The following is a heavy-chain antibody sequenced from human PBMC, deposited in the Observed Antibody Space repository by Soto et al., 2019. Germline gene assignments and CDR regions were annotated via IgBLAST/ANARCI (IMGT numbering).Heavy chain of an antibody. CDR3: ARDGVDCSSTSCENWFDP. J-gene: IGHJ5*02. Sequence: NPSETLSLTCTVSGGSISSGDYYWSWIRQPPGKGLEWIGYIYYSGSTYYNPSLKSRVTISVDTSKNQFSLKLSSVTAADTAVYYCARDGVDCSSTSCENWFDPWGQGTLVTVSS. D-gene: IGHD2-2*01. CDR2: IYYSGST. V-gene: IGHV4-30-4*01. CDR1: GGSISSGDYY.